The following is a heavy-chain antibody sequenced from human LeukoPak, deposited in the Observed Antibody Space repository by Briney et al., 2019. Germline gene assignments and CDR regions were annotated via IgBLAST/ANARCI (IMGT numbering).Heavy chain of an antibody. CDR2: INPSGSST. CDR1: GYSFTSHY. Sequence: ASVKVSCKASGYSFTSHYMHWVRQAPGQGLEWLGLINPSGSSTLYAQKFQGRVTMTRDMSTTTDYMEVSRLTSDDTAVYYCAREFMTTVTLDVWGEGTTVTVSS. D-gene: IGHD4-17*01. CDR3: AREFMTTVTLDV. J-gene: IGHJ6*04. V-gene: IGHV1-46*01.